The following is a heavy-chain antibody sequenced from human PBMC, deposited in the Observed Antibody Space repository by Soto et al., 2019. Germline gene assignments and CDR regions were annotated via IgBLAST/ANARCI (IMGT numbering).Heavy chain of an antibody. CDR3: ASSAGLDHLLNYYGLNV. V-gene: IGHV1-69*01. Sequence: QVQLVQSGTEVKKTGSSVKVSCKASGGTFSTFGISWVRQAPGQGLEWMGGIIPFFGTARYSQKFEDRITITADASTTTVHMELSSLRSDDTAVYYCASSAGLDHLLNYYGLNVWGQGTTVTV. D-gene: IGHD6-13*01. CDR1: GGTFSTFG. J-gene: IGHJ6*02. CDR2: IIPFFGTA.